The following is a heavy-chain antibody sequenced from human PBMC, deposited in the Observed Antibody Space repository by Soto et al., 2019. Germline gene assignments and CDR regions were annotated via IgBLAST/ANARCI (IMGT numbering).Heavy chain of an antibody. CDR3: ARDSILSGTTRPPPLDY. CDR2: MSYDGSNE. V-gene: IGHV3-30-3*01. J-gene: IGHJ4*02. D-gene: IGHD4-17*01. Sequence: QVQLVESGGGVVQPGRSLRLSCAASGFTFSSNAMHWVRQAPGKGLEWVAVMSYDGSNEYYADSVKGRFTISRDNSKNTLYLQMNSLRAEDTAVYYCARDSILSGTTRPPPLDYWGQGTPVTVSS. CDR1: GFTFSSNA.